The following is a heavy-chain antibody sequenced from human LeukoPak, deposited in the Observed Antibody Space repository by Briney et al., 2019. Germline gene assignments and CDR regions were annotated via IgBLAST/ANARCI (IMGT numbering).Heavy chain of an antibody. V-gene: IGHV3-15*01. CDR3: TRYYADRGSQYYFDY. CDR1: GFTSIDAW. CDR2: IKSKTDGGTT. J-gene: IGHJ4*02. D-gene: IGHD3-10*01. Sequence: GGSLRPSCAPSGFTSIDAWISWVRHVPGRGREWVGRIKSKTDGGTTEYAAPVKGRFTISRDDSDNTLYLQMNSLKTEDTAVYYCTRYYADRGSQYYFDYWGQGTLVTVSS.